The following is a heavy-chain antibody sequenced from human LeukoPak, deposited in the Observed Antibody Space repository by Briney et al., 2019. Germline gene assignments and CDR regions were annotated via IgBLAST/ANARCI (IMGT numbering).Heavy chain of an antibody. Sequence: GGSLRLSCVASGFIFRNYAMSWVRQAPGEGLEWVSGISDNGGGTYYADSLKGRFTISRDISKNMLYLQMNSLRAEDTAVYYCAKESGALGAPLYDYWGRGILVTASS. CDR1: GFIFRNYA. D-gene: IGHD4/OR15-4a*01. J-gene: IGHJ4*02. CDR2: ISDNGGGT. V-gene: IGHV3-23*01. CDR3: AKESGALGAPLYDY.